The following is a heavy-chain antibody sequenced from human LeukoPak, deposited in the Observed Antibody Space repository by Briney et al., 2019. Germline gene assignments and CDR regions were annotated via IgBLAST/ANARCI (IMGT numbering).Heavy chain of an antibody. CDR3: ARDFGQWLALDY. CDR2: ISGSGGST. Sequence: GGSLRLSCAASGFTFSSYAMSWVRQAPGKGLEWVSAISGSGGSTYYADSVKGRFTISRDNSKNTLYLQMNSLRAEDTAVYYCARDFGQWLALDYWGQGTLVTVSS. J-gene: IGHJ4*02. D-gene: IGHD6-19*01. V-gene: IGHV3-23*01. CDR1: GFTFSSYA.